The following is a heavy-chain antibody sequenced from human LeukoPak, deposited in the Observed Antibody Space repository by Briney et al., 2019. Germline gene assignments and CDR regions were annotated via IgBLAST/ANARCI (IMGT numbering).Heavy chain of an antibody. J-gene: IGHJ3*02. V-gene: IGHV1-18*01. CDR2: FRAYKGNT. D-gene: IGHD2-2*01. Sequence: APVKVSCKPSGYTFTSYGISGVRQAPGQGLEWMRWFRAYKGNTNYAQKLQGRVTMTTDTSTSTAYMELRSLRSEDTAVYYCARAPPLVPAAIHAFDIWGQGTMVTVSS. CDR1: GYTFTSYG. CDR3: ARAPPLVPAAIHAFDI.